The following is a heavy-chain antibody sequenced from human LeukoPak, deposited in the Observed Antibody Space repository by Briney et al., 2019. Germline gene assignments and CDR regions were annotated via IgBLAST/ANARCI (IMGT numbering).Heavy chain of an antibody. V-gene: IGHV3-11*01. CDR1: GFTFSDYY. Sequence: GGSLRLSCAASGFTFSDYYMSWIRQAPGKGLEGVSYISSSGSTIYYADTVKGRFTISRDNAKNSLYLQMNSLRAEDTAVYYCARAAYSSGPDYWGQGTLVTVSS. CDR2: ISSSGSTI. J-gene: IGHJ4*02. CDR3: ARAAYSSGPDY. D-gene: IGHD6-19*01.